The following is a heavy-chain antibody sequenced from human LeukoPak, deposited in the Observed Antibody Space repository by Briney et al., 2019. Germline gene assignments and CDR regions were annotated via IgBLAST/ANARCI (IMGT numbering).Heavy chain of an antibody. V-gene: IGHV4-34*01. CDR1: GGSFSGYY. Sequence: PSETLSLTCAVYGGSFSGYYWSWIRQPPGKGLEWIGEINHSGSTNYNPSLKSRVTISVDTSKNQFSLKLSSVTAADTAVYYCARDNIVAAGNYYFDYWGQGTLVTVSS. CDR2: INHSGST. CDR3: ARDNIVAAGNYYFDY. D-gene: IGHD6-13*01. J-gene: IGHJ4*02.